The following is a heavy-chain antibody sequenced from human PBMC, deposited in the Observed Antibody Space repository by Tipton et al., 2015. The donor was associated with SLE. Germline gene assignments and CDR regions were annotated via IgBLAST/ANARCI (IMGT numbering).Heavy chain of an antibody. V-gene: IGHV3-48*03. D-gene: IGHD6-13*01. CDR2: ISSSGSTI. CDR1: EFTFSTYE. J-gene: IGHJ6*02. Sequence: VQLVQSGGDLVQPGGSLRLSCAASEFTFSTYEMNWVRQAPGKGLEWVSYISSSGSTIYYADSVKGRFTISRDNAKKSLYLQMNSLRAEDTAVYFCARDDRGSTWKGYYCGMDVWGQGTTVTVSS. CDR3: ARDDRGSTWKGYYCGMDV.